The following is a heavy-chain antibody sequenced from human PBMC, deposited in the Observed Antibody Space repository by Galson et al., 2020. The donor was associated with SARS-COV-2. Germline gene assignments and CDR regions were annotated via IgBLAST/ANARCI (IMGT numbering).Heavy chain of an antibody. D-gene: IGHD2-8*01. CDR2: IHPGDGAA. J-gene: IGHJ3*02. CDR1: GYVFSNYY. V-gene: IGHV1-46*01. Sequence: GESLKISCKASGYVFSNYYIHWVRQAPGQGLEWMGIIHPGDGAAVYSQVLQGRVTMTTDASATTVYMELSRLRPDDTGTYYCTRDRGPVWTDLQGDIWGQGTKV. CDR3: TRDRGPVWTDLQGDI.